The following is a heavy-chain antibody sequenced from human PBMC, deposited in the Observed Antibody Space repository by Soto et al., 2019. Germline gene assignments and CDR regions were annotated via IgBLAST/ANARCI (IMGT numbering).Heavy chain of an antibody. D-gene: IGHD1-26*01. Sequence: SETLSLTCAVYGGSFSGYYWSWIRQPPGKGLEWIGEINHSGSTNYNPSLKSRVTISVDTSKNQFSLKLSSVTAADTAVYYCARMVPPGTLDYWGQGTLVTV. CDR3: ARMVPPGTLDY. CDR2: INHSGST. CDR1: GGSFSGYY. V-gene: IGHV4-34*01. J-gene: IGHJ4*02.